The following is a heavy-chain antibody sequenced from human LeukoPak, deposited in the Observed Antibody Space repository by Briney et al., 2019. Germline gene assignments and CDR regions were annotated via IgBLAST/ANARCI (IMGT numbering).Heavy chain of an antibody. D-gene: IGHD2-15*01. CDR1: GFSFSSYS. CDR3: VRESCSGGSCTYDSFDI. V-gene: IGHV3-30-3*01. CDR2: MSVNGVNK. J-gene: IGHJ3*02. Sequence: PGTSLRLSCVASGFSFSSYSIHWVRRVPGKGLEWVAVMSVNGVNKYYADSVRGRFTVSRDISKNTQFLQMNSLRFEDTAVYFCVRESCSGGSCTYDSFDIWGHGTMVTVST.